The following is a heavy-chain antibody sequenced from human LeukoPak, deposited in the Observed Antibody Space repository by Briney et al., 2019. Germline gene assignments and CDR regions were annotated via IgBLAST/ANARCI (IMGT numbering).Heavy chain of an antibody. CDR1: GFTFSTYE. CDR3: AREVSVVRGVN. D-gene: IGHD3-10*01. CDR2: ISGSGYPI. J-gene: IGHJ4*02. Sequence: GGSLRLSCTASGFTFSTYEMNCVRQAPGKGLEWVSYISGSGYPIYYAASVKGRFTISRDISKNTLYLQMNSLRPEDTAVYYCAREVSVVRGVNWGQGTLVTVSS. V-gene: IGHV3-48*03.